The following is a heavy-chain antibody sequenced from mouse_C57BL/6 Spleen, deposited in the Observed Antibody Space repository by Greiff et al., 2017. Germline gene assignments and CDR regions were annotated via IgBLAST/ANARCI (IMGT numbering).Heavy chain of an antibody. D-gene: IGHD1-1*01. V-gene: IGHV5-4*01. Sequence: EVKLVESGGGLVKPGGSLKLSCAASGFTFSSYAMSWVRQTPEKRLEWVATISDGGSYTYYPDNVKGRFTISRDNAKNNLYLQMSHLKSEDTAMYYCAREGGSRGPTTVVAPLDVWGTGTTVTVSS. J-gene: IGHJ1*03. CDR2: ISDGGSYT. CDR1: GFTFSSYA. CDR3: AREGGSRGPTTVVAPLDV.